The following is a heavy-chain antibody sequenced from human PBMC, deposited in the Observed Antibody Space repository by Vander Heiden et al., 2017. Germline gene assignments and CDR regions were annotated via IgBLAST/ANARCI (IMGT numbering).Heavy chain of an antibody. D-gene: IGHD6-19*01. Sequence: QVTLKESGPVLVKPTATLTLTCSVSGFSLSNDRTGVSWIRQSPGKPLEWLAHIFWNDEKAYIPSLKSRLSISKDTSKSQVVLTMTNMDPVDTATYYCARIRVAVTYYYGLDVWGQGTTVTVSS. CDR1: GFSLSNDRTG. J-gene: IGHJ6*02. CDR2: IFWNDEK. V-gene: IGHV2-26*01. CDR3: ARIRVAVTYYYGLDV.